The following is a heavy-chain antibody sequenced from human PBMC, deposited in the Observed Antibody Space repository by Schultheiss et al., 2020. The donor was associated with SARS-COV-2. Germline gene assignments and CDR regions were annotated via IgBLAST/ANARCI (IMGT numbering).Heavy chain of an antibody. Sequence: SETLSLTCTVSGGSISSYYWSWIRQPPGKGLEWIGYIYYRGTNYNPSLKSRVTISVDTSKNQFSLKLSSVTAADTAVYYCARDTYDSSGYYDYWGQGTLVTVSS. CDR1: GGSISSYY. J-gene: IGHJ4*02. CDR3: ARDTYDSSGYYDY. V-gene: IGHV4-59*01. D-gene: IGHD3-22*01. CDR2: IYYRGT.